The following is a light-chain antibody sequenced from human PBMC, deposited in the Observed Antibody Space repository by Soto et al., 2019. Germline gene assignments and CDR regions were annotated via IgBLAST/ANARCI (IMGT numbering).Light chain of an antibody. CDR2: DAS. CDR3: QLYNSYSLYT. J-gene: IGKJ2*01. V-gene: IGKV1-5*01. CDR1: QSISSW. Sequence: DIQMTQSPSTLSASVGDRVTITCRDSQSISSWLAWYQQKPGKAPKLLIYDASSLESGVPSRFSGSGSGTEFTLTIRSLQPDDFATYYCQLYNSYSLYTVGQGTKLEIK.